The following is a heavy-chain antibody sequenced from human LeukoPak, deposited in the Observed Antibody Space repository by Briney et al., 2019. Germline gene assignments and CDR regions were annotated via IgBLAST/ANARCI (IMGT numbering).Heavy chain of an antibody. CDR2: MNPNSGNT. D-gene: IGHD3-22*01. CDR3: ARALNYYDSSGYYYVLDY. V-gene: IGHV1-8*01. J-gene: IGHJ4*02. CDR1: GYTFTSYD. Sequence: ASVKVSCKASGYTFTSYDINWVRQATGQGLEWMGWMNPNSGNTGYAQKFQGRVTMTMNTSISTAYMELSSLRSEDTAVYYCARALNYYDSSGYYYVLDYWGQGTLVTVSS.